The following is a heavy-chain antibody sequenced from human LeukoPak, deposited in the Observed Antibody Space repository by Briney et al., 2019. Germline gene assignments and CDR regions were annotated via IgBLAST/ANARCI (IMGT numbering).Heavy chain of an antibody. CDR2: IYYSGST. D-gene: IGHD1-26*01. V-gene: IGHV4-59*08. CDR1: GGSISSYY. J-gene: IGHJ4*02. Sequence: SETLSLTRAVSGGSISSYYWSWIRQPPGKGLEWIGYIYYSGSTNYNPSLKSRVTISVDTSKNQFSLKLSSVTAADTAVYYCARTRVPGSYSPKGPFDYWGQGTLVTVSS. CDR3: ARTRVPGSYSPKGPFDY.